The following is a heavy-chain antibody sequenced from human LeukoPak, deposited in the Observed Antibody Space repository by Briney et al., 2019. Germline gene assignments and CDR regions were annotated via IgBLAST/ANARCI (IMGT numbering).Heavy chain of an antibody. CDR2: IYYSGST. CDR1: GGSISSYY. Sequence: SETLSLTCTVSGGSISSYYWGWIRQPPGKGLEWIGYIYYSGSTNYNPSLKSRVTISVDTSKNQFSLKLSSVTAADTAVYYCARHHGDYLFSIQYAFDFWGQGTMLAVSS. V-gene: IGHV4-59*01. CDR3: ARHHGDYLFSIQYAFDF. J-gene: IGHJ3*01. D-gene: IGHD4-17*01.